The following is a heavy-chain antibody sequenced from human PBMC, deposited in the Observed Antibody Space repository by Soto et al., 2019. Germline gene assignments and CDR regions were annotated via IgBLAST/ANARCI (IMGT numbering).Heavy chain of an antibody. D-gene: IGHD6-19*01. J-gene: IGHJ3*02. CDR3: ARDLGIAVAARRAFEY. Sequence: QVQLQESGPGLVKPSGTLSLTCAVSGASISSDNWWSWVRQSPGKGLEWIGEIYHSGSTNYNPSLKSRVTVSIDKSTKHFSLKLTSVTAADTAVYYCARDLGIAVAARRAFEYLGPRDNGHRLL. CDR2: IYHSGST. CDR1: GASISSDNW. V-gene: IGHV4-4*02.